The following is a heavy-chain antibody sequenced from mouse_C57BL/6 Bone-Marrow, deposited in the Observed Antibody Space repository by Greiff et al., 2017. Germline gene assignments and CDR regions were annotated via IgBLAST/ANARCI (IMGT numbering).Heavy chain of an antibody. CDR1: GYSITSGYY. D-gene: IGHD2-3*01. CDR3: ARDKGTGRMVDWYFDV. CDR2: ISYDGSN. Sequence: EVKLVESGPGLVKPSQSLSLTCSVTGYSITSGYYWNWIRQFPGNKLEWMGYISYDGSNNYNPSLKNRISITRDTSKNQFFLKLNSVTTEDTATYYCARDKGTGRMVDWYFDVWGTGTTVTVSS. J-gene: IGHJ1*03. V-gene: IGHV3-6*01.